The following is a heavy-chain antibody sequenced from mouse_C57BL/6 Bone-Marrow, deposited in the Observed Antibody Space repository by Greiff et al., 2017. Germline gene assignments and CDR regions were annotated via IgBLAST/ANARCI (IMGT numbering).Heavy chain of an antibody. Sequence: VQLQQSGAELVKPGASVKLSCKASGYTFTSYWMQWVKQRPGQGLEWIGEIDPSDSYTNYNQKFKGKATLTVDTSSSTAYMQLSSLTSEDSAVYYCAREESIYGISFYYAMDYWGQGTSVTVSS. D-gene: IGHD1-1*01. CDR1: GYTFTSYW. V-gene: IGHV1-50*01. J-gene: IGHJ4*01. CDR3: AREESIYGISFYYAMDY. CDR2: IDPSDSYT.